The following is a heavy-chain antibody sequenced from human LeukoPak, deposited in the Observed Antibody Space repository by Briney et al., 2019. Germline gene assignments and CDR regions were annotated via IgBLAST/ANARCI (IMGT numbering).Heavy chain of an antibody. Sequence: SETLSLTCSVCGGYISTYYWSWIRQPPGKGLEWIGYIYYSGSTNYNPSLKSRVTISVDTSKNQFSLKLSSVTAADTAVYYCAAYYYDSSGYYSWGKGTTVTVSS. V-gene: IGHV4-59*08. CDR3: AAYYYDSSGYYS. CDR2: IYYSGST. D-gene: IGHD3-22*01. J-gene: IGHJ6*04. CDR1: GGYISTYY.